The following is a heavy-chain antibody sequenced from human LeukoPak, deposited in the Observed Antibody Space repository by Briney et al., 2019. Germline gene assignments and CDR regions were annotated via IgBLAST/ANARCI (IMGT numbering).Heavy chain of an antibody. Sequence: TGGSLRLSCAAPGFTFSSYGMHWVRQAPGKGLEWVAFIRYDGSNKYYADSVKGRFTISRDNSKNTLYLQMNSLRAEDTAVYYCAKDQTYCSGGSCYPTYFDYWGQGTLVTVSS. V-gene: IGHV3-30*02. CDR2: IRYDGSNK. D-gene: IGHD2-15*01. CDR1: GFTFSSYG. CDR3: AKDQTYCSGGSCYPTYFDY. J-gene: IGHJ4*02.